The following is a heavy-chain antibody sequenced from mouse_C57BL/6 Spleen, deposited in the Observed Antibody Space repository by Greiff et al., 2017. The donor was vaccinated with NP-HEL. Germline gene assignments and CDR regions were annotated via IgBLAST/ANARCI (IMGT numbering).Heavy chain of an antibody. CDR3: ARSFGNYVGFAY. CDR2: IHPNSGST. Sequence: VQLQQPGAELVKPGASVKLSCKASGYTFTSYWMHWVKQRPGQGLEWIGMIHPNSGSTNYNEKFKSKATLTVDKSSSTAYMQLSSLTSEDSAVYYCARSFGNYVGFAYWGQGTLVTVSA. V-gene: IGHV1-64*01. J-gene: IGHJ3*01. CDR1: GYTFTSYW. D-gene: IGHD2-1*01.